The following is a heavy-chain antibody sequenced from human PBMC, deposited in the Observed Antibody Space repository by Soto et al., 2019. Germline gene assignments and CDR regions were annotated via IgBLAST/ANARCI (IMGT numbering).Heavy chain of an antibody. Sequence: PSETLSLTCTVSGGSISSGDYYWSWIRQPPGKGLEWIGYIYYSGSTYYNPSLKSRVTISVDTSKNQFSLKLSSVTAADTAVYYCARRSGGSEGVLDEWGQGTLVTVSS. J-gene: IGHJ4*02. CDR3: ARRSGGSEGVLDE. CDR1: GGSISSGDYY. D-gene: IGHD2-15*01. CDR2: IYYSGST. V-gene: IGHV4-30-4*01.